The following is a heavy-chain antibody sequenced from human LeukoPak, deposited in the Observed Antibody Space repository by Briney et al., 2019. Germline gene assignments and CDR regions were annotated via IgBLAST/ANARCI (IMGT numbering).Heavy chain of an antibody. CDR1: GGSISNSSYY. Sequence: SETLSLTCTVSGGSISNSSYYWSWIRQHPGKGLEWIGYIYYSGSTYYNPSLKSRVTISVDTSKNQFSLKLSSVTAADTAVYYCARRAAWSIAARQRYYYMDVWGKGTTVTVSS. J-gene: IGHJ6*03. CDR2: IYYSGST. D-gene: IGHD6-6*01. CDR3: ARRAAWSIAARQRYYYMDV. V-gene: IGHV4-31*03.